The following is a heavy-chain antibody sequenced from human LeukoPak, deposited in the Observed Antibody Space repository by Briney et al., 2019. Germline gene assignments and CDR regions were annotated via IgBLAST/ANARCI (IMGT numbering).Heavy chain of an antibody. CDR2: ISYDGSNK. V-gene: IGHV3-30-3*01. Sequence: GGSLRLSCAASGFTFSSYAMHWVRQAPGKGLEWVAVISYDGSNKYYADSVKGRFTISRDNPKNTLYLQMNSLRAEDTAVYYCPRKYDSSGYFDYWGQGTLVTVSS. D-gene: IGHD3-22*01. CDR1: GFTFSSYA. J-gene: IGHJ4*02. CDR3: PRKYDSSGYFDY.